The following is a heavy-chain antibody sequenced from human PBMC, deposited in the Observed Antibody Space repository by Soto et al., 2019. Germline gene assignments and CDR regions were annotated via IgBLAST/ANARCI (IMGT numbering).Heavy chain of an antibody. J-gene: IGHJ4*02. D-gene: IGHD6-6*01. CDR1: GAPITWGDYS. CDR2: IFHSGST. CDR3: ARCIAARFDY. Sequence: TLSLTCAISGAPITWGDYSWNWIRQPPGKGLEWIGYIFHSGSTNYNPSLKSRVTISVDTSKNQFSLKLSSVTAADTAVYYCARCIAARFDYWGQGTLVTVSS. V-gene: IGHV4-30-2*01.